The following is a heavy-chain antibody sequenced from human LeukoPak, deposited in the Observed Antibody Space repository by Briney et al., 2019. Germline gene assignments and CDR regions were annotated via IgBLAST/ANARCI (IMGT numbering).Heavy chain of an antibody. CDR3: ARGQGTVTTH. J-gene: IGHJ4*02. Sequence: PSETLSLTCAVSGGSFSGYYWTWVRQPPGKGLEWIGEINHSGSANYNPSLKSRVTISLDTSKNQFSLKLSSVTAADTAVYYCARGQGTVTTHWGQGTLVTVSS. D-gene: IGHD4-17*01. V-gene: IGHV4-34*01. CDR1: GGSFSGYY. CDR2: INHSGSA.